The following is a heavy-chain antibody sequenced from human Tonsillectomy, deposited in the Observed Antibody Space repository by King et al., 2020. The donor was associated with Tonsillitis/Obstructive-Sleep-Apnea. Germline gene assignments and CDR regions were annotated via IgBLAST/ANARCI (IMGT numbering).Heavy chain of an antibody. CDR3: AKDSGXLXDWXDP. J-gene: IGHJ5*02. V-gene: IGHV1-46*01. Sequence: QLVQSGAEVKKPGASVKVSCRASGYTFTNYYMHWVRQAPGQGLEWMGIINPSGGSTGYAQKFQGRVTMTRDTSTSTVYMELSSLRSEDTAVYYCAKDSGXLXDWXDPWGXGTLVTXSS. D-gene: IGHD1-26*01. CDR1: GYTFTNYY. CDR2: INPSGGST.